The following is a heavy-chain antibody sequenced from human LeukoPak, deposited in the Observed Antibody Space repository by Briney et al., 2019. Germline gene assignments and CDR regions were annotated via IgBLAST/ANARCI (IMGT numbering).Heavy chain of an antibody. CDR3: ARSVPADPGWFDP. Sequence: ASVKVSCKASGYTFTSYHINWVRQATGQGLEWVGWMNPNNSDIGYAQKFQGRVTMTRDTSISTAYMELSRLRSDDTAVYYCARSVPADPGWFDPWGQGTLVTVSS. CDR1: GYTFTSYH. J-gene: IGHJ5*02. V-gene: IGHV1-8*01. CDR2: MNPNNSDI. D-gene: IGHD2-2*01.